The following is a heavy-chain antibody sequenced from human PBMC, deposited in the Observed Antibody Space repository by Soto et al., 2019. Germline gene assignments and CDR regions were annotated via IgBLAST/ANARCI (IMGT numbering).Heavy chain of an antibody. D-gene: IGHD5-12*01. CDR2: IIPIFGTA. CDR3: ARKEVDIVATIRYYYSVMDV. J-gene: IGHJ6*02. CDR1: GDTFSSYA. Sequence: SVKVSCKASGDTFSSYAISWVRQAPGQGLEWMGGIIPIFGTANYAQKFQGRVTITADESTSTAYMELSSLRSEDTAVYYCARKEVDIVATIRYYYSVMDVWGQGTTVTVSS. V-gene: IGHV1-69*13.